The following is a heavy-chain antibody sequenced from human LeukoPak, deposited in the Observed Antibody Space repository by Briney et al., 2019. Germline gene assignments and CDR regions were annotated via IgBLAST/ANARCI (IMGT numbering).Heavy chain of an antibody. CDR3: ARERTTGEFDY. CDR1: GGSISSYY. J-gene: IGHJ4*02. V-gene: IGHV4-59*01. D-gene: IGHD1-7*01. Sequence: SETLSLTCTVSGGSISSYYWSWIRQPPGKGLEWIGYIYYSGSTSYNPSLKSRVTISVDTSKNQFSLKLSSVTAADTAVYYCARERTTGEFDYWGQGTLVTVSS. CDR2: IYYSGST.